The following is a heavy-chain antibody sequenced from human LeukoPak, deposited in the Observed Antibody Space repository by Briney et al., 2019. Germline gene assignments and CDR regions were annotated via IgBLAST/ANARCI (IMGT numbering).Heavy chain of an antibody. Sequence: GGSLRLSCAASGFTFSDYYMSWIRQAPGKGLEWVSYISSSGSTIYYADSVKGRFTISRDNVKNSLYLQMNSLRAEDTAVYYCARVGQQWLVMGAFDIWGQGTMVTVSS. J-gene: IGHJ3*02. CDR3: ARVGQQWLVMGAFDI. V-gene: IGHV3-11*01. D-gene: IGHD6-19*01. CDR1: GFTFSDYY. CDR2: ISSSGSTI.